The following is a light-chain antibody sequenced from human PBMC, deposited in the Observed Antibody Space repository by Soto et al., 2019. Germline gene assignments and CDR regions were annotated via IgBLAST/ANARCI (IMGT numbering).Light chain of an antibody. Sequence: QSALTQPPSASGTPGQRVTISCSGSSSNIGSNSVYWFQHFPGSAPKLLIYFNEQRPSGVPDRFSGSKSGTSASLAISGLRSEDEADYYCAVWDDSLSGVVFGGGTKLTVL. CDR1: SSNIGSNS. CDR3: AVWDDSLSGVV. V-gene: IGLV1-47*01. CDR2: FNE. J-gene: IGLJ3*02.